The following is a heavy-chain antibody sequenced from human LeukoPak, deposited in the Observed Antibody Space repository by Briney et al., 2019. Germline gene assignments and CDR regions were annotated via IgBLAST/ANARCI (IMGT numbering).Heavy chain of an antibody. CDR1: GGSFSGYY. CDR3: ARGLRWYGY. V-gene: IGHV4-34*01. D-gene: IGHD6-13*01. CDR2: INHSGST. Sequence: PSETLSLTCAVYGGSFSGYYWSWIRQPPGKGLEWIGEINHSGSTNYSPSVKSRVTISVDTSKNQFSLKLSSVTAADTAVHYCARGLRWYGYWGQGTLVTVSS. J-gene: IGHJ4*02.